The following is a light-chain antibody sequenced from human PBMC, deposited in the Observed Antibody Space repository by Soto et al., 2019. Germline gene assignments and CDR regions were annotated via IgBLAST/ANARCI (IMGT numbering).Light chain of an antibody. CDR3: QQRSNWPSIT. J-gene: IGKJ5*01. Sequence: EVVLTQSPATLSLSPGERATLSCRASESVNNYLAWYQQKPGQAPRLLIYDASNRATGIPARFSGSGSGTDFTLTISSLEPEDFAVYFCQQRSNWPSITFGQGTRLEIK. V-gene: IGKV3-11*01. CDR1: ESVNNY. CDR2: DAS.